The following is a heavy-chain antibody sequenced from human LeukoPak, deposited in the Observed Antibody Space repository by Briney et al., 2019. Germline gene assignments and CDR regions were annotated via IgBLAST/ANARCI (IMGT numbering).Heavy chain of an antibody. V-gene: IGHV4-59*01. CDR1: GGSISSYY. Sequence: SETLSLTCTVSGGSISSYYWSWIRQPPGKGLEWIGYIYYSGSTNYNPSLKSRVTISVDTSKNQFSLKLSSVTATDTAVYYCARGWNGDYVDYWGQGTLVTVSS. D-gene: IGHD1-1*01. J-gene: IGHJ4*02. CDR3: ARGWNGDYVDY. CDR2: IYYSGST.